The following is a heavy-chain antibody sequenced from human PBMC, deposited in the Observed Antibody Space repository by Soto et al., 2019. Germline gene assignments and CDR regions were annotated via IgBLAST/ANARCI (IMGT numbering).Heavy chain of an antibody. D-gene: IGHD4-17*01. V-gene: IGHV2-26*01. Sequence: ETLSLTCAVSGYSISLGYYWGWIRQPPGKALEWLAHIFSDNERSYSTSLQGRLTISKDTSGSQVVLSMTNVDPVDTATYYCARMNVDSYQFYYAMDVWGQGTTVTVSS. CDR2: IFSDNER. CDR1: GYSISLGYYW. CDR3: ARMNVDSYQFYYAMDV. J-gene: IGHJ6*02.